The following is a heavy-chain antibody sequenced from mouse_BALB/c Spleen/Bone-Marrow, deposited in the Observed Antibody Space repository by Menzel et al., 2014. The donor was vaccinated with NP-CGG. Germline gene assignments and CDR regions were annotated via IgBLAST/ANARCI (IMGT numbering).Heavy chain of an antibody. CDR1: GFNIKDTY. J-gene: IGHJ3*01. V-gene: IGHV14-3*02. CDR3: ANYYYGSGLFAY. CDR2: IDPANGNT. D-gene: IGHD1-1*01. Sequence: VQLAESGAEPVKPGASVKLSCTASGFNIKDTYMHWVKQRPEQGLEWIGRIDPANGNTKYDPKFQGKATITADTSSNTAYLQLSSLTSEDTAVYYCANYYYGSGLFAYWGQGTLVTVSA.